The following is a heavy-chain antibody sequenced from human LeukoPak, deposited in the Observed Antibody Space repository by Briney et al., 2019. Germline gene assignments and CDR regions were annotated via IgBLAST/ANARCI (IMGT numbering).Heavy chain of an antibody. Sequence: SETPSLTCTVSGGSISRSSYYWGWIRQPPGKGLEWIGSIYYSGSTYYNPSLKSRVTISVDTSKNHFSLKLSSVTAADTAVYYCARLVGATSYFDFWGQGTLVTVSS. CDR2: IYYSGST. J-gene: IGHJ4*02. V-gene: IGHV4-39*02. CDR1: GGSISRSSYY. D-gene: IGHD1-26*01. CDR3: ARLVGATSYFDF.